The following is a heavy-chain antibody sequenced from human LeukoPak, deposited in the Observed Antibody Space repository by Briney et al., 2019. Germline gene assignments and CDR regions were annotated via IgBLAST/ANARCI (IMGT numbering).Heavy chain of an antibody. D-gene: IGHD6-13*01. CDR1: GFTFSRHD. CDR2: ISYDGSNK. V-gene: IGHV3-30*18. J-gene: IGHJ3*02. Sequence: GGSLRLSCVASGFTFSRHDMNWVRQAPGKGLEWVAVISYDGSNKYYADSVKGRFTISRDNSKNTLYLQMNSLRTEDTAVYYCAKGVSSSWSNDAFDIWGQGTMVTVSS. CDR3: AKGVSSSWSNDAFDI.